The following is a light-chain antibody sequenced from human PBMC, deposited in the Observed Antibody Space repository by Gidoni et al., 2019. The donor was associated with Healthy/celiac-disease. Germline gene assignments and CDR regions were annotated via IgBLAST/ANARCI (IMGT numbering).Light chain of an antibody. CDR2: AAS. J-gene: IGKJ5*01. Sequence: DIQMTQSPSSLSASVGDRVTITCQASQDISNYLNWYQQKPGKAPKLLIYAASNLETGVPSRFSGSGSGTDFTFNISSLQPEDIATYYCQQYDNLPITFGQGTRLEIK. CDR1: QDISNY. V-gene: IGKV1-33*01. CDR3: QQYDNLPIT.